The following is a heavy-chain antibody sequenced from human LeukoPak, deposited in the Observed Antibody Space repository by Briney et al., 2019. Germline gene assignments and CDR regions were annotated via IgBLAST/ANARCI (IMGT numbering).Heavy chain of an antibody. CDR2: IIPIFGTP. CDR3: ARVLARSGEMSGSYYYY. V-gene: IGHV1-69*05. J-gene: IGHJ4*02. D-gene: IGHD1-26*01. Sequence: ASVKVSCKASGGTFSSCAINWVRQAPGQGLEWMGGIIPIFGTPNYAQKFQGRVTITTDESTNTAYMEMSSLRPEDTAVYYCARVLARSGEMSGSYYYYWGQGTLVTVSS. CDR1: GGTFSSCA.